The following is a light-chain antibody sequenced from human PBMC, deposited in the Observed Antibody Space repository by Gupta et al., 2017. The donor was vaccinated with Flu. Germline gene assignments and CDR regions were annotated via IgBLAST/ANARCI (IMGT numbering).Light chain of an antibody. J-gene: IGKJ4*01. Sequence: DIQITHSPSSLSASVGDRVTITCQASQDISKYLNWYQQKPGKAPKLLIYDASKVEKGVPSRFSGSGSGTDFAFTISSRQPEDLANYYCQQEYNLPPTFGGGTKVEIK. CDR1: QDISKY. V-gene: IGKV1-33*01. CDR3: QQEYNLPPT. CDR2: DAS.